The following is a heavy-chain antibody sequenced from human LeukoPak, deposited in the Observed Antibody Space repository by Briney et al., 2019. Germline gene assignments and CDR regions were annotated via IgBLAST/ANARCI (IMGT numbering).Heavy chain of an antibody. D-gene: IGHD1-14*01. J-gene: IGHJ4*02. CDR2: INTGGTTI. Sequence: GGSLSLSCAVSGFTFSSYWKEWVRHVQGEGLVWVARINTGGTTITYADSVKARFTISRDNSKNTLYLQMHSLTAEDTGVYYCARSNQADDYWGQGTLVTVSS. CDR1: GFTFSSYW. V-gene: IGHV3-74*01. CDR3: ARSNQADDY.